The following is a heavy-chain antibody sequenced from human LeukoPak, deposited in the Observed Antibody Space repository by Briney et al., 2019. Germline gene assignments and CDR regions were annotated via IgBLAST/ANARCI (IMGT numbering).Heavy chain of an antibody. D-gene: IGHD6-19*01. CDR3: ARGPAGTGGGYFDY. V-gene: IGHV4-59*01. Sequence: SETLSLTCTVSGGSISSYYWSWIRQPPGKGLEWIGYIYYSGSTNYNPSLKSRVTISVDTSKNQFSLKLSSVTAADTAVYYCARGPAGTGGGYFDYWGQGTLVTVSS. CDR1: GGSISSYY. CDR2: IYYSGST. J-gene: IGHJ4*02.